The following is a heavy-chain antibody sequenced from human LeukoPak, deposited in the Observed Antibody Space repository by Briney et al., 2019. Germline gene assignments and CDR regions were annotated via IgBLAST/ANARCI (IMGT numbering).Heavy chain of an antibody. CDR1: GGSFSGYY. J-gene: IGHJ4*02. D-gene: IGHD3-22*01. CDR2: INHSGST. V-gene: IGHV4-34*01. CDR3: SRIVRGRVYYFDY. Sequence: SETLSLTCAVYGGSFSGYYRSWIRQPPGKGLEWIGEINHSGSTNYNPSLKSRVTISVDTSKNQFSLKLSSVTAADTAVYYCSRIVRGRVYYFDYWGQGTLVTVSS.